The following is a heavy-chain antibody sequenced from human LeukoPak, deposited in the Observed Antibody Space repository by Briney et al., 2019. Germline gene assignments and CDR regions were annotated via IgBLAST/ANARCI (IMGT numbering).Heavy chain of an antibody. D-gene: IGHD3-10*01. Sequence: GGSLRLSCAASGFTFSSYGMHWVRQAPGKGLEWVAFIRYDGSNKYYADSVEGRFTISRDNAKNTLYLQMNSLRAGDTAVFYCARGGMVRRVMGAFDIWGQGTLVTVSS. CDR1: GFTFSSYG. CDR3: ARGGMVRRVMGAFDI. J-gene: IGHJ3*02. V-gene: IGHV3-30*02. CDR2: IRYDGSNK.